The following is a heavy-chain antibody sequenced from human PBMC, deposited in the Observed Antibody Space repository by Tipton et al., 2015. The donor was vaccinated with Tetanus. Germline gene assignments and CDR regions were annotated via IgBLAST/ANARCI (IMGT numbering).Heavy chain of an antibody. V-gene: IGHV3-64*01. CDR1: GFIFSHFP. D-gene: IGHD3-3*01. CDR3: ARDLEWSIDY. CDR2: ILDERTT. Sequence: SLRLSCAASGFIFSHFPMHWVRQAPGMELEYLSSILDERTTLYANSVKGRFTISRDNSKNTLYLQMDSLRAEDTAVYYCARDLEWSIDYWGQGTLVTVSS. J-gene: IGHJ4*02.